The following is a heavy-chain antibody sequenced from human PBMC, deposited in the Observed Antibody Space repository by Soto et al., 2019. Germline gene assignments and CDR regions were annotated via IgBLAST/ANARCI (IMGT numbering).Heavy chain of an antibody. J-gene: IGHJ5*02. D-gene: IGHD3-22*01. V-gene: IGHV4-4*07. CDR1: LDSISNSY. Sequence: QVQLLESGPGLVKPSETPSLTCSVSLDSISNSYWTWIRQPAGKGLEWIGHIYSSGNANYNPSLKSRVTMSLDTSKNPFSLSLKSVTAADTAIYYCAKGRGFYSDNYFDPWDQGTQVTVSS. CDR3: AKGRGFYSDNYFDP. CDR2: IYSSGNA.